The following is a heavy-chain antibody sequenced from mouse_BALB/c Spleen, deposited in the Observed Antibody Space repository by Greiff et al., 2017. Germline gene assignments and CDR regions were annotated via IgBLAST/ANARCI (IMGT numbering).Heavy chain of an antibody. J-gene: IGHJ2*01. Sequence: QVHVKQSGAELVRPGSSVKISCKASGYAFSSYWMNWVKQRPGQGLEWIGQIYPGDGDTNYNGKFKGKATLTADKSSSTAYMQLSSLTSEDSAVYFCARAITTDYWGQGTTLTVSS. CDR2: IYPGDGDT. V-gene: IGHV1-80*01. CDR1: GYAFSSYW. D-gene: IGHD2-4*01. CDR3: ARAITTDY.